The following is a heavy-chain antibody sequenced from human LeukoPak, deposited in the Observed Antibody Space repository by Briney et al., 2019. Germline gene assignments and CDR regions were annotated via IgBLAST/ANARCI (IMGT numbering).Heavy chain of an antibody. D-gene: IGHD3-3*01. CDR1: GGSLSSYY. CDR3: ARYVAFGHFDL. Sequence: SETLSLTCTVTGGSLSSYYWSWIRQPPGKGLEWIGYIYYSGSTNYNPSLKSRVTISVDTSKNQFSLKLSSVTAADTAVYYCARYVAFGHFDLWGRGTLVTVSS. CDR2: IYYSGST. V-gene: IGHV4-59*01. J-gene: IGHJ2*01.